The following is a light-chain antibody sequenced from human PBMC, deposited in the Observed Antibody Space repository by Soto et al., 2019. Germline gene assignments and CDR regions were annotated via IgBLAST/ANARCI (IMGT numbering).Light chain of an antibody. J-gene: IGKJ4*01. CDR2: DAS. V-gene: IGKV1-33*01. CDR1: QDISNY. Sequence: DIQMTQSPSSLSASVGDRVTITCQASQDISNYLNWYQQKPGKAPKLLIYDASNLETGVASRFSGSGSGTDFTFTISSLQPEDIVTYYCQQYDNLPLTLVGGTKVEIK. CDR3: QQYDNLPLT.